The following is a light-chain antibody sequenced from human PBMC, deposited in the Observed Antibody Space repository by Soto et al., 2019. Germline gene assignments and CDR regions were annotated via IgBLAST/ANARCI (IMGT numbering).Light chain of an antibody. CDR1: QSISTW. CDR3: RHYNSYLET. J-gene: IGKJ1*01. V-gene: IGKV1-5*03. CDR2: MAS. Sequence: DMQMAQSPSTLSASVGYRVTITCRASQSISTWLAWYQQKPGRAPKLLIYMASTLESGVPSRFSGSGSGTEFTLTISSLQPDDFATYYCRHYNSYLETFGQGTRVEIK.